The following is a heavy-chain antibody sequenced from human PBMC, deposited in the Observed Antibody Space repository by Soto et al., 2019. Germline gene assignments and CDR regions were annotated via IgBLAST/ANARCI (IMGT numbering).Heavy chain of an antibody. J-gene: IGHJ6*02. Sequence: SETLSLTCAVYGGSFSGYYWSWIRQPPGKGLEWIGEINHSGSTNYNPSLKSRVTISVDTSKNQFSLKLSSVTAADTAVYYCASNSSYDYYYGMDVWGQGTTVTVSS. CDR3: ASNSSYDYYYGMDV. CDR1: GGSFSGYY. CDR2: INHSGST. D-gene: IGHD5-12*01. V-gene: IGHV4-34*01.